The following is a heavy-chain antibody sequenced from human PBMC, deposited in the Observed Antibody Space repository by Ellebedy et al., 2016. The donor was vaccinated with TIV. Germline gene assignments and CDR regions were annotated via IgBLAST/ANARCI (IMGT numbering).Heavy chain of an antibody. CDR1: GFSVTRHY. J-gene: IGHJ4*02. V-gene: IGHV3-53*01. Sequence: PGGSLRLSCATSGFSVTRHYMSWVRQAPGKGLEWVSVIYSSGTTYYADSVKGRFTISRDISKSTLYLQMNSLRAEDTAMYYCARDLAKVTAWGYWGQGTLVTVSS. D-gene: IGHD5-18*01. CDR2: IYSSGTT. CDR3: ARDLAKVTAWGY.